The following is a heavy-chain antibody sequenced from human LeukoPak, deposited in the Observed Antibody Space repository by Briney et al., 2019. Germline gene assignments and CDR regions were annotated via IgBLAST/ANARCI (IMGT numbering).Heavy chain of an antibody. CDR1: GVSLSSSSYY. V-gene: IGHV4-39*01. CDR2: IYYSGST. D-gene: IGHD4-17*01. Sequence: SETLSLICTVSGVSLSSSSYYWGWIRQPPGKGLEWIGSIYYSGSTYYNPSLKSRVTICVDTSKNQFSLKLSSVTAADTAVYYWATVTTVRQVDYWGQGTLVTVSS. CDR3: ATVTTVRQVDY. J-gene: IGHJ4*02.